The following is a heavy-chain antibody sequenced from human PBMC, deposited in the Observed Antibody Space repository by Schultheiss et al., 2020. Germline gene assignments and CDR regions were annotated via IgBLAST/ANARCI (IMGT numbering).Heavy chain of an antibody. J-gene: IGHJ4*02. CDR2: IWYDGSNK. D-gene: IGHD6-19*01. V-gene: IGHV3-33*08. CDR1: GFTFSSYG. CDR3: ARDLHSYSSGWSFDY. Sequence: GGSLRLSCAASGFTFSSYGMHWVRQAPGKGLEWVAVIWYDGSNKYYADSVKGRFTISRDNSKNTLYLQMNSLRAEDTAVYYCARDLHSYSSGWSFDYWGQGTLVTFSS.